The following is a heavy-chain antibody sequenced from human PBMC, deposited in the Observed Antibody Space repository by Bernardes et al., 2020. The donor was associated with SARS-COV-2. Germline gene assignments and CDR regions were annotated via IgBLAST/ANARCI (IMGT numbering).Heavy chain of an antibody. Sequence: GGSLRLSCAASGFSFSTYAMHWVRKAPGKGLEWVAFISFHGSNIYYADSVKGRFTISRDNSKNTLYLQMNSLRAEDTAEYYCAQAGKGYSSSWYFDYWGQGTLVTVSS. CDR2: ISFHGSNI. CDR3: AQAGKGYSSSWYFDY. D-gene: IGHD6-13*01. J-gene: IGHJ4*02. V-gene: IGHV3-30*18. CDR1: GFSFSTYA.